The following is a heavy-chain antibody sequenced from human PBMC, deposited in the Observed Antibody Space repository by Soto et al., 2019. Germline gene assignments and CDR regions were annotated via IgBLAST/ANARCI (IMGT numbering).Heavy chain of an antibody. Sequence: SVKVSCKASGYTFTSYDINWVRQAPGQGLEWMGGIIPIFGTANYAQKFQGRVTITADESTSTAYMELSSLRSEDTAVYYCAREDLGYCSGGSCYAGSNWFDPWGQGTLVTVSS. J-gene: IGHJ5*02. CDR2: IIPIFGTA. D-gene: IGHD2-15*01. CDR3: AREDLGYCSGGSCYAGSNWFDP. V-gene: IGHV1-69*13. CDR1: GYTFTSYD.